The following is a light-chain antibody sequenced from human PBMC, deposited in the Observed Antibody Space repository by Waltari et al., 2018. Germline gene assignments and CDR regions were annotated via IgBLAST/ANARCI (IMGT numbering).Light chain of an antibody. V-gene: IGKV3-11*01. CDR1: QSVSSY. CDR3: QQRGF. J-gene: IGKJ3*01. CDR2: DAS. Sequence: EIVLTQSPATLSLSPGERATLSCRASQSVSSYLAWYQQKPGQAPRLLIYDASNRATDIPARFSGSGSGTDFTLTISSLEPEDFAVYYCQQRGFFGPGTKVDIK.